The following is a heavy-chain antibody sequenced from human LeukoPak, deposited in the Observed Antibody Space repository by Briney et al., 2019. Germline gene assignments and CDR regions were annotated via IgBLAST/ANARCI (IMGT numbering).Heavy chain of an antibody. CDR1: GFTFSSYA. V-gene: IGHV3-30-3*01. D-gene: IGHD6-19*01. J-gene: IGHJ4*02. Sequence: PGGSLRLSCAASGFTFSSYAMHWVRQAPGKGLEWVAVISYDGSNEYYADSVKGRFTISRDNSKNTLYLQMNSLRAEDTAVYYCARDLYSSGWYGERASGFDYWGQGTLVTVSS. CDR2: ISYDGSNE. CDR3: ARDLYSSGWYGERASGFDY.